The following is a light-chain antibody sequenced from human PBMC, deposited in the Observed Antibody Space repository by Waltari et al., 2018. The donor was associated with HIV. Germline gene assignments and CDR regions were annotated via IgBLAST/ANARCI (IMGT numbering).Light chain of an antibody. J-gene: IGKJ4*01. CDR1: QDISDF. Sequence: DIPLTQSPSFLSASVGDRVTVACRASQDISDFLAWYQQKPGTAPRLLIYDASTLYSGVPSRFRGSGSGTEFTLTISSLQPEDFASYYCQQLHTFPLTFGGGTKV. V-gene: IGKV1-9*01. CDR2: DAS. CDR3: QQLHTFPLT.